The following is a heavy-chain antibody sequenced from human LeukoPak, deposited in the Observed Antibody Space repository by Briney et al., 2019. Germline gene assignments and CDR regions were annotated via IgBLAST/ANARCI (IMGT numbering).Heavy chain of an antibody. Sequence: GGSLRLSCAASGFTFSSYSMNWVRQAPGKGLEWVSYISSSSGTIYYADSVKGRFTISRDNAKNSLYLQMNSLRAEDTAVYYCARAYYDFWSGTGHWGQGTLVTVSS. CDR1: GFTFSSYS. J-gene: IGHJ4*02. CDR2: ISSSSGTI. CDR3: ARAYYDFWSGTGH. D-gene: IGHD3-3*01. V-gene: IGHV3-48*01.